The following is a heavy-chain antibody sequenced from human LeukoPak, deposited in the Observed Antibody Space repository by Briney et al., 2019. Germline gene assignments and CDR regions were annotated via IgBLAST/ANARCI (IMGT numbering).Heavy chain of an antibody. D-gene: IGHD5-12*01. V-gene: IGHV3-23*01. Sequence: GGSLRLSCAASGFTFSSYAMNWVRQAPGKGLEWVSAISASGGSTYYADSVQGRFTISRDNSMNTLYLQMNSLRAEDTAVYYCRAYDSAWGQGTLVTVSS. CDR1: GFTFSSYA. CDR2: ISASGGST. J-gene: IGHJ5*02. CDR3: RAYDSA.